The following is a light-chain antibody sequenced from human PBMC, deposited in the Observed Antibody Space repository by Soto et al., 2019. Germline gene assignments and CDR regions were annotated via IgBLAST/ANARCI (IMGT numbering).Light chain of an antibody. CDR2: WAS. Sequence: DIVVTQSPESLSVSLGERATIRCKSSHSVLYGRNNKHYLAWYQQKAGQSPKLLIYWASTREPGVPDRFSGSGSGTDFNLTISSLQAEDVAIYYCQQYYDNPYSFGQGTKLEIK. CDR3: QQYYDNPYS. CDR1: HSVLYGRNNKHY. J-gene: IGKJ2*01. V-gene: IGKV4-1*01.